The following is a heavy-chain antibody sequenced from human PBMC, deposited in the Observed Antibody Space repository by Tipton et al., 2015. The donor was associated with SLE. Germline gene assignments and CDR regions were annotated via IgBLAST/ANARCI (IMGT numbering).Heavy chain of an antibody. V-gene: IGHV3-33*06. J-gene: IGHJ3*02. Sequence: SLRLSCAASGFTFSSYGMHWVRQAPGKGLEWVAVIWYDGSNKYYADSVKGRFTISRDNSKNTLYLQMNSLRAEDTAVYYCAKAGLVVVAATAFDIWGQGTMVTVSS. CDR3: AKAGLVVVAATAFDI. D-gene: IGHD2-15*01. CDR2: IWYDGSNK. CDR1: GFTFSSYG.